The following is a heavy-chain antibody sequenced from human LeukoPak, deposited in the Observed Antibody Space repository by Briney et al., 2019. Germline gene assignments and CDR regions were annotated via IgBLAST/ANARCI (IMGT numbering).Heavy chain of an antibody. J-gene: IGHJ4*02. CDR2: MDPSDSYT. D-gene: IGHD3-10*01. V-gene: IGHV5-10-1*01. CDR1: GYSFTSYW. CDR3: ARQGSTYYYGSGSPLPDY. Sequence: GESLKISCKGSGYSFTSYWISWVRQMPGKGLEWMGRMDPSDSYTNYSPSFQGHVTISADKSISTAYLQWSSLKASDTAMYYCARQGSTYYYGSGSPLPDYWGQGTLVTVSS.